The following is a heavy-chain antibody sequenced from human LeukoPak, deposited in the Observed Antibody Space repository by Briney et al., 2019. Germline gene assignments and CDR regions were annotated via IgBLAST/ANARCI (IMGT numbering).Heavy chain of an antibody. V-gene: IGHV4-61*02. CDR2: IYTSGST. Sequence: SETLSLTCTVSGGSISSSSYYWSWIRQPAGKGLEWIGRIYTSGSTNYNPSLKSRVTMSVDTSKNQFSLKLTSVTAADTAVYYCARDPGDYPPYYFDYWGQGTLVTVSS. J-gene: IGHJ4*02. CDR1: GGSISSSSYY. CDR3: ARDPGDYPPYYFDY. D-gene: IGHD2-21*02.